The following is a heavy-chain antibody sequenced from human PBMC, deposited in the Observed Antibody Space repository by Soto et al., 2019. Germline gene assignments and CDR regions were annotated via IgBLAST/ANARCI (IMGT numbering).Heavy chain of an antibody. Sequence: GGSLRLSCAAFGFTFSSYAMSWVRQAPGKGLEWVSAISGSGGSTYYADSVKGRFTISRDNSKNTLYLQMSSLRAEDTAVYYCAKERHEWLARGYYYYGMDVWGQGTTVTVSS. CDR2: ISGSGGST. V-gene: IGHV3-23*01. J-gene: IGHJ6*02. CDR1: GFTFSSYA. D-gene: IGHD6-19*01. CDR3: AKERHEWLARGYYYYGMDV.